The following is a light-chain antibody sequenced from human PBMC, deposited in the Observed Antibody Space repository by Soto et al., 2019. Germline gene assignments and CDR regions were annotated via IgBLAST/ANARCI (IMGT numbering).Light chain of an antibody. J-gene: IGLJ1*01. V-gene: IGLV2-23*01. CDR1: SGDVGNYDL. Sequence: QSALTQPASVSGSPGQSITISCSGTSGDVGNYDLVSWYQQHPGKAPKVIIYEDTKRPSGVSYRFSGSKSGNTASLTISGLQAEDEADYYCCSYAGTNTHYVFGAGTKLTVL. CDR3: CSYAGTNTHYV. CDR2: EDT.